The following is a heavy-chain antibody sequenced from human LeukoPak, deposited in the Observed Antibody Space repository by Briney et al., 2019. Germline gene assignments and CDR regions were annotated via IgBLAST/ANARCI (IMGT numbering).Heavy chain of an antibody. V-gene: IGHV3-7*03. J-gene: IGHJ4*02. CDR1: GLIFSNYW. D-gene: IGHD3-16*01. CDR2: IKQDGSEK. CDR3: ARDGFGTGSN. Sequence: PGGSLRLSCAASGLIFSNYWMDWVRQAPGKGLEWVANIKQDGSEKNYVDSVKGRFIISRDNAKNSLYLQMNTLRADDTAVYYCARDGFGTGSNWGQGTLVTVSS.